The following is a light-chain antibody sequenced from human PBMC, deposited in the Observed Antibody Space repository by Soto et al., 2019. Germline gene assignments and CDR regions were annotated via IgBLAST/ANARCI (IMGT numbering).Light chain of an antibody. CDR1: QSVLYSSNNKNY. J-gene: IGKJ1*01. V-gene: IGKV4-1*01. CDR2: WAS. CDR3: QQYYSPSYT. Sequence: DIVMTQSPDSLAVSLGERATINCKSSQSVLYSSNNKNYLAWYQQKPGQPPKLLIYWASTRESGVPDRFSGSGSGTDFTLTISSLQAEDVAVYYCQQYYSPSYTFGQGTKVEIK.